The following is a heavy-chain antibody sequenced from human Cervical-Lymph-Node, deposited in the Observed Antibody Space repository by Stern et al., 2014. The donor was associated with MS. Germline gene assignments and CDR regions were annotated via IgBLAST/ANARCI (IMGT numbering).Heavy chain of an antibody. D-gene: IGHD3-16*02. J-gene: IGHJ4*02. CDR1: SGFIGNNY. Sequence: VQLVESGPGLVKPSETLSLMCSVSSGFIGNNYWSWIRQPPGKGLEWIGHLYYSGSTYYNPSLKSRVTISLDTSKNQLSLRLSSVTAADTAVYYCARAGPYDYIWGNFRHRAFYFDSWGQGALVTVSP. V-gene: IGHV4-59*01. CDR2: LYYSGST. CDR3: ARAGPYDYIWGNFRHRAFYFDS.